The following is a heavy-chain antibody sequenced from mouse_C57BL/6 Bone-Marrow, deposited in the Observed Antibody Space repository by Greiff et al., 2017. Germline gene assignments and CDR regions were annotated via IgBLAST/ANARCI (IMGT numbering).Heavy chain of an antibody. V-gene: IGHV2-9*01. D-gene: IGHD3-2*02. CDR3: AKQRGKRDSSGPGAMDY. CDR1: GFSLTSYG. CDR2: IWGGGST. J-gene: IGHJ4*01. Sequence: QVQLKESGPGLVAPSQSLSITCTVSGFSLTSYGVDWVRQPPGKGLEWLGVIWGGGSTNYHSALMSRLSISKDNSKSQVFLKMNSLQTDDTAMYYCAKQRGKRDSSGPGAMDYWGQGTSVTVSS.